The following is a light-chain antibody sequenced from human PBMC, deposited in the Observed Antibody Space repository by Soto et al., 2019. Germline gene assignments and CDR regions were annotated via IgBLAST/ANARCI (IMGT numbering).Light chain of an antibody. CDR2: DAS. CDR3: QQYNSYPPN. J-gene: IGKJ4*01. Sequence: GDRVTITCRASQSIGSWLAWYQQKPATAPKLLIYDASILENGVPSRFSGSGSGTEFALTISSLQADDFAIYYCQQYNSYPPNVGGGTKVDSK. V-gene: IGKV1-5*01. CDR1: QSIGSW.